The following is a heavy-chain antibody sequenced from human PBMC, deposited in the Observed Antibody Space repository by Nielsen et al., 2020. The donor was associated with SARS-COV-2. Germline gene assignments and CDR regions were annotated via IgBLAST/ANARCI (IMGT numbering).Heavy chain of an antibody. CDR2: ISSSSSYI. D-gene: IGHD5-12*01. Sequence: GESLKISCAASGFTFSSYSMNWVRQAPGKGLEWVSSISSSSSYIYYADSVKGRFTISRDNAKNSLYLQMNSLRAEDTAVYYCARDSGYDSYYYYGMDVWGQGTTVTVSS. CDR1: GFTFSSYS. J-gene: IGHJ6*02. V-gene: IGHV3-21*01. CDR3: ARDSGYDSYYYYGMDV.